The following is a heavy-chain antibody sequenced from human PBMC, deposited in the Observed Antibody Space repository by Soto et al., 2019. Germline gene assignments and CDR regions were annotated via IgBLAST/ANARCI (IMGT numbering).Heavy chain of an antibody. Sequence: PETLSLTCAVSGDFIISIYHWAWIRQPPGKGLERIWEINHSGSTNYNPSLKSRVTISVETSKNQFSLKLSSVTAADTAVYYCAGAMRDRRGGYGGGYYYYYYGMDVWAQGTTVTVSS. D-gene: IGHD6-19*01. CDR2: INHSGST. V-gene: IGHV4-34*01. CDR3: AGAMRDRRGGYGGGYYYYYYGMDV. J-gene: IGHJ6*02. CDR1: GDFIISIYH.